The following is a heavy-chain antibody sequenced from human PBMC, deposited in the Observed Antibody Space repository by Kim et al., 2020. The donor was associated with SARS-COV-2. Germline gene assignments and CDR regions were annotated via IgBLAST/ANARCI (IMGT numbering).Heavy chain of an antibody. D-gene: IGHD3-9*01. J-gene: IGHJ4*02. CDR2: IYYSGNT. Sequence: SETLSRTCSVSGGSISSGRYYWGWIRQPPGKGLEWIGSIYYSGNTYYNPSLKSRTTISGDTSKNQFSLRLNSVTAGDTALYYCVRLVDSRDEIWRPHPRPPFDSWGRGIQVTVSS. V-gene: IGHV4-39*01. CDR3: VRLVDSRDEIWRPHPRPPFDS. CDR1: GGSISSGRYY.